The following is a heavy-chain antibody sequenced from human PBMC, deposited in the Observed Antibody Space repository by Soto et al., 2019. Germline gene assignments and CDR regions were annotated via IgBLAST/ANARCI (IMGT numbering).Heavy chain of an antibody. J-gene: IGHJ4*02. CDR1: GGSLNNYY. CDR3: ARSPLTHSYAQFDS. Sequence: QVQLQESGPRLVKPSETLSLTCTASGGSLNNYYWSWIRQPAGKGLEWIGRIYTVGSTNYNPSLKRRVTMSIDTSKNQCSLRLTSVTAADTAVYYCARSPLTHSYAQFDSWGQGSLVTVSS. V-gene: IGHV4-4*07. D-gene: IGHD3-16*01. CDR2: IYTVGST.